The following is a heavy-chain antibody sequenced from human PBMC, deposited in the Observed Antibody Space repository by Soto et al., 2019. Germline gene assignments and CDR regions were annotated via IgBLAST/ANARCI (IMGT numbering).Heavy chain of an antibody. Sequence: GSLRLSCAASGFSVTSNYMTWVRQAPGKGLECVSVIYAGGNTYYPDSVKGRFTISSDNSKNTLFLQMNNLRAEDTAVYYCARVTTFYDILTSSYALNYFDYWGQGTRVTVSS. CDR3: ARVTTFYDILTSSYALNYFDY. V-gene: IGHV3-53*01. CDR1: GFSVTSNY. CDR2: IYAGGNT. D-gene: IGHD3-9*01. J-gene: IGHJ4*02.